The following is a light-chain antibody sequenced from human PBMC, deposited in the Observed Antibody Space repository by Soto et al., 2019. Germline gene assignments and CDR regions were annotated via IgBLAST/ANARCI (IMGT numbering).Light chain of an antibody. Sequence: DIVMTQSPDSLTVSLGERTTINCKSSQSVLSSSNNENYLAWYQQKPGQPPKLLIYWASSRESGVPDRFSGSGSGTDFTLTISSLQAEDVAVYYCQQYYSVPYTFGQGTKLEIK. J-gene: IGKJ2*01. CDR2: WAS. V-gene: IGKV4-1*01. CDR3: QQYYSVPYT. CDR1: QSVLSSSNNENY.